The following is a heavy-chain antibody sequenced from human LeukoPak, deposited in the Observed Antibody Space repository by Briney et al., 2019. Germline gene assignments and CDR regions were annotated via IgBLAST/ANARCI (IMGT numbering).Heavy chain of an antibody. J-gene: IGHJ6*03. CDR3: AKRETDYDILTGYQEGNYYYYYYMDV. CDR1: GVTFSSYA. Sequence: GASVKLSCKASGVTFSSYAISWVRQAPGQGLEWMGEIIPIFGTANYAQKLQGRVRITAAKSTSTAYMELSSLRSEDTAVYYFAKRETDYDILTGYQEGNYYYYYYMDVWGKGTTVTVSS. D-gene: IGHD3-9*01. CDR2: IIPIFGTA. V-gene: IGHV1-69*06.